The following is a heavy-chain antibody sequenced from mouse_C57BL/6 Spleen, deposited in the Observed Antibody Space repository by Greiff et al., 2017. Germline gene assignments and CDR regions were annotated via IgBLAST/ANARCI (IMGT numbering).Heavy chain of an antibody. CDR3: TRGSSGSMDY. D-gene: IGHD3-2*02. CDR1: GFNIKDDY. V-gene: IGHV14-4*01. Sequence: VQLQQSGAELVRPGASVKLSCTASGFNIKDDYMHWVKQRPEQGLEWIGWIDPENGDTEYASKFQGKATITADTSSNTAYLQLSSLTSEDTAVYYCTRGSSGSMDYWGQGTSVTVSS. CDR2: IDPENGDT. J-gene: IGHJ4*01.